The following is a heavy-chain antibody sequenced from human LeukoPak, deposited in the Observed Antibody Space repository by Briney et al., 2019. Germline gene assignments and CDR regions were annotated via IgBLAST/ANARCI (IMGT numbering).Heavy chain of an antibody. CDR1: GYIFTSYN. CDR3: ARDVLHRIHYDSSAYYPGSSY. CDR2: INPSGGST. D-gene: IGHD3-22*01. J-gene: IGHJ4*02. V-gene: IGHV1-46*01. Sequence: GASVKVSCKASGYIFTSYNIYWVRQAPGQGLEWMGIINPSGGSTNYAQKLQGRVTMTTDTSTSTAYMELRSLRSDDTAVYYCARDVLHRIHYDSSAYYPGSSYWGQGTLVTVSS.